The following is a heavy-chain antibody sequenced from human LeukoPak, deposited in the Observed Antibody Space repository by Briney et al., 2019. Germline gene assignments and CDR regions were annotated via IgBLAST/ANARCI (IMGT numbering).Heavy chain of an antibody. CDR3: ARAERLVRGVVFDY. J-gene: IGHJ4*02. CDR2: ISSSGSYM. D-gene: IGHD3-10*01. Sequence: GGSLRLSCAASGFTFSSYTMIWVRQAPGKGLEWVSCISSSGSYMYYADSVKGRFTISRDNAKNSLYLQMNSLRAEDTAVYYCARAERLVRGVVFDYWGQGTLVTVSS. V-gene: IGHV3-21*01. CDR1: GFTFSSYT.